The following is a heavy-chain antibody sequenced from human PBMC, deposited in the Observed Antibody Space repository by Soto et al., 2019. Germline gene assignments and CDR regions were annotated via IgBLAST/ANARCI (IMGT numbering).Heavy chain of an antibody. CDR1: GGSISSGGYS. Sequence: QLQLQESGSGLVKPSQSLYLTCAVSGGSISSGGYSWSWIRQPPGKGLEWIGYIYHSGSTYYNPSLKSRVTTSVDRSKNQFSLKLSSVTAADTAVYYCARGGGGVGMLTLFDYWGQGTLVTVSS. CDR3: ARGGGGVGMLTLFDY. D-gene: IGHD7-27*01. CDR2: IYHSGST. J-gene: IGHJ4*02. V-gene: IGHV4-30-2*01.